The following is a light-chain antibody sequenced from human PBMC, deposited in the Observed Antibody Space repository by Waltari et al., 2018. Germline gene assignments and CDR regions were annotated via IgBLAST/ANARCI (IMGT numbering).Light chain of an antibody. CDR1: QSIGYY. J-gene: IGKJ1*01. CDR3: QQSYSIPLT. V-gene: IGKV1-39*01. Sequence: DIQMTQSPSSLSASVGARATITFRASQSIGYYVNWCQQKPGKPPKVLIVAASGLQSGVPSRFSGSGSGTDFTLTITSLHPEDFATYYCQQSYSIPLTFGQGTKVEIK. CDR2: AAS.